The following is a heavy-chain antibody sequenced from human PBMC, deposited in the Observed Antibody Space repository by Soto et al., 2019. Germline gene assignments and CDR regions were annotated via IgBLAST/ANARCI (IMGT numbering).Heavy chain of an antibody. CDR3: ARGSITIFGVRPGTDSIDI. V-gene: IGHV1-18*01. Sequence: ASVKVSCKASGYTFTSYGISWVRQAPGQGLEWMGWISAYNGNTNYAQKLQGRVTMTTDTSTSTAYMELRRLRSDDTAVYYCARGSITIFGVRPGTDSIDIWGQGTMVTVSS. CDR1: GYTFTSYG. J-gene: IGHJ3*02. CDR2: ISAYNGNT. D-gene: IGHD3-3*01.